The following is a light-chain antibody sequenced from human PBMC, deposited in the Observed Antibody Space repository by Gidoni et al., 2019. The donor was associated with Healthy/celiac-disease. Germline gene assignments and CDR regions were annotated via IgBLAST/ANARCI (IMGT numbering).Light chain of an antibody. V-gene: IGKV1-39*01. CDR2: AAS. Sequence: DIQITLSPSSLSASVGDRVTIPGRASQSISCYLNWYQQKPGKAPKLLIDAASRLKSGVPSRISGRGAGKDFTLTSSRQQDEDVANYCWQQSYRTLQTFGQGTKVEIK. CDR3: QQSYRTLQT. CDR1: QSISCY. J-gene: IGKJ1*01.